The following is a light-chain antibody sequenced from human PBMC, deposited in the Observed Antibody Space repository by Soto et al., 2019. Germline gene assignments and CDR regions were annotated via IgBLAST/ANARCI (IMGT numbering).Light chain of an antibody. CDR2: EVN. CDR3: TSYAGGNNV. J-gene: IGLJ1*01. CDR1: SSDVGGYNY. V-gene: IGLV2-8*01. Sequence: QSALTQPPSASGSPGQSVTISCTGNSSDVGGYNYVSWYQQYPGKVPKLRVYEVNKRPSGVPDRFSGSKSGNTASLTVSGLQAEDEADYYCTSYAGGNNVFGTGTKLTVL.